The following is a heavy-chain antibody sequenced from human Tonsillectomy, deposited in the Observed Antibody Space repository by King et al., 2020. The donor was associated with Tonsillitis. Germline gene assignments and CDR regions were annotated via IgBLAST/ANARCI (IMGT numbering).Heavy chain of an antibody. D-gene: IGHD5-12*01. CDR2: VFASGRT. Sequence: VQLQESGPGLVKPSQTLSLTCTVSGVSITTSVNYWNWIRQPAGKGVEWIGRVFASGRTDYNPSLKSRVTMSIDTSKNQFSLRLNSLTAADTAVYYCEGEWTWGQGILVTVSS. CDR3: EGEWT. V-gene: IGHV4-61*02. J-gene: IGHJ5*02. CDR1: GVSITTSVNY.